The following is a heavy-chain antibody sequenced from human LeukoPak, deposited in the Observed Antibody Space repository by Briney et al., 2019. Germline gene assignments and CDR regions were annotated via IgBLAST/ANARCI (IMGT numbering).Heavy chain of an antibody. D-gene: IGHD1-20*01. CDR2: IDPNSGGT. CDR3: ARGMFRITGATANWFDP. V-gene: IGHV1-2*02. J-gene: IGHJ5*02. Sequence: GASVKVSCKASGYTFTGYYMHWVRQAPGQGLEWMGWIDPNSGGTNYAQKFQGRVTMTRDTSISTAYMELSRLRSDDTAVYYCARGMFRITGATANWFDPWGQGTLVTVSS. CDR1: GYTFTGYY.